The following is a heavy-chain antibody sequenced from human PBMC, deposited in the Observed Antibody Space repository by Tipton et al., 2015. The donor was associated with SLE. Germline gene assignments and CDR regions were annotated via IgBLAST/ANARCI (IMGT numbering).Heavy chain of an antibody. CDR1: GFTFSSYW. J-gene: IGHJ6*02. V-gene: IGHV3-7*01. CDR2: IKQDGSEK. Sequence: SLRLSCAASGFTFSSYWMSWVRQAPGKGLEWVANIKQDGSEKYYVDSVKGRFAISRDNAKNSLYLQMNSLRAEDTAAYYCATDVWYYYYGMDVWGQGTTVTVSS. D-gene: IGHD2-21*01. CDR3: ATDVWYYYYGMDV.